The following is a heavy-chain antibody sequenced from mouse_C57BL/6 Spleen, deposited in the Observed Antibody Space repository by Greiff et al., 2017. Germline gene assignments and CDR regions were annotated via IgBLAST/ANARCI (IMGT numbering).Heavy chain of an antibody. V-gene: IGHV5-4*01. D-gene: IGHD1-1*01. Sequence: EVMLVESGGGLVKPGGSLKLSCAASGFTFSSYAMSWVRQTPEKRLEWVATISDGGSYTYYTDKVQGRFTLSRDNAKNNLYLQMSHLKSEDTAIYYCARDEKLFCAMDYWGQGTSVTVSS. CDR3: ARDEKLFCAMDY. CDR2: ISDGGSYT. CDR1: GFTFSSYA. J-gene: IGHJ4*01.